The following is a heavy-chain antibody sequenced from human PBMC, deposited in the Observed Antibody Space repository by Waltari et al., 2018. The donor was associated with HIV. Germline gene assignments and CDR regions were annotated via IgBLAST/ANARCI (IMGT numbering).Heavy chain of an antibody. CDR3: ARGTYGGNWPFDS. Sequence: QVQLQESGPGLVKPSETLSLTCAVSGYSINSGYYWGWLRQPPGKGLEWIGRSFHSGSTYYNPALKSRVTISVDTSKTQFSLKLSSVTAADTAVYFCARGTYGGNWPFDSWGQGTLVTVSS. D-gene: IGHD2-15*01. CDR1: GYSINSGYY. CDR2: SFHSGST. J-gene: IGHJ4*02. V-gene: IGHV4-38-2*01.